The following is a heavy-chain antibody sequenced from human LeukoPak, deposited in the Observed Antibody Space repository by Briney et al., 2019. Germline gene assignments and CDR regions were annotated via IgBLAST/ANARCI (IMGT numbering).Heavy chain of an antibody. Sequence: GGSLRLSCAASGFTFNYSWMHWVRQVPEKGPVWVSGINHDGTATYYADSVKGRFTISRDNARNTVYLQMNGLRAEDTSVYFCATVSEYWGQGTLVTVSS. CDR3: ATVSEY. CDR2: INHDGTAT. V-gene: IGHV3-74*01. J-gene: IGHJ4*02. CDR1: GFTFNYSW.